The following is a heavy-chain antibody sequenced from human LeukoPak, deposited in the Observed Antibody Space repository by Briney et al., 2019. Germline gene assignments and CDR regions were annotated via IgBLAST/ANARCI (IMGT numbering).Heavy chain of an antibody. D-gene: IGHD4-17*01. CDR1: GGTFSSYA. CDR3: ASANGDYVDYYYYGMDV. J-gene: IGHJ6*02. CDR2: IIPIFGTA. Sequence: SVKVSFKASGGTFSSYAISWVRQAPGQGLEWMGGIIPIFGTANYAQKFQGRVTITADESTSTAYMELSSLRSEDTAVYYCASANGDYVDYYYYGMDVWGQGTTVTVSS. V-gene: IGHV1-69*13.